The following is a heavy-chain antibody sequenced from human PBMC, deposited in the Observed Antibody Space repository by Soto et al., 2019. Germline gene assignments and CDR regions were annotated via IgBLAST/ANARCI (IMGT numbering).Heavy chain of an antibody. Sequence: GGSLRLSCAASVFTFSSYGMHWVRQAPGKGLEWVAVIWYDGSNKYYADSVKGRFTISRDNSKNTLYLQMNSLRAEDTAVYYCARDSTTYYYDSSGYSDYGMDVWGQGTTVTVSS. CDR2: IWYDGSNK. V-gene: IGHV3-33*01. J-gene: IGHJ6*02. D-gene: IGHD3-22*01. CDR3: ARDSTTYYYDSSGYSDYGMDV. CDR1: VFTFSSYG.